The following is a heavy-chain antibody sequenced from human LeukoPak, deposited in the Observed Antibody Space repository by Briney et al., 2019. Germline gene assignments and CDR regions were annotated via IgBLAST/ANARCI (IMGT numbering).Heavy chain of an antibody. D-gene: IGHD3-3*01. CDR2: IFTSGAT. CDR3: ARYNYDFWSGYSKWFDP. V-gene: IGHV4-61*02. CDR1: GDSISTAHSY. Sequence: SETLSLTCTVSGDSISTAHSYWNWIRQPAGKGLEWIGRIFTSGATNHNPSLKSRVTISVDTSKNQFSLKLSSVTAADTAVYYCARYNYDFWSGYSKWFDPWGQGTLVTVSS. J-gene: IGHJ5*02.